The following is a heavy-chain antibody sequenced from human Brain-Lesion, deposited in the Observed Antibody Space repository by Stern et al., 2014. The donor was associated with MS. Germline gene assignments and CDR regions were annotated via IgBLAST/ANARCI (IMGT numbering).Heavy chain of an antibody. Sequence: QVQLVQSGAEVKKPGASVKVSCKTSGYIFTGYYIHWVRQAPGQGLEWMASINPNTGGTKYAQKCQGRVTMSRDTSISTAYVELSSLTSDDTAVYYCARDQRGITIFGVVTDYYYLGMDVWGQGTTVTVSS. V-gene: IGHV1-2*02. J-gene: IGHJ6*02. D-gene: IGHD3-3*01. CDR1: GYIFTGYY. CDR3: ARDQRGITIFGVVTDYYYLGMDV. CDR2: INPNTGGT.